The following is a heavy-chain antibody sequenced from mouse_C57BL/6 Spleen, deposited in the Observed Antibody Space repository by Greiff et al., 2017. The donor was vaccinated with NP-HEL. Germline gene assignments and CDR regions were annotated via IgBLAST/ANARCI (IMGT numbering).Heavy chain of an antibody. D-gene: IGHD1-1*01. Sequence: VKLMESGAELVTPGASVKISCKASGYAFSSYWLNWVKQRPGKGLAWIGQIYPGDGDTNYNGKFKGKATLTADKSSSTAYMQLSSLTSEDSAVYFCARWSGSSSAWFAYWGQGTLVTVSA. CDR3: ARWSGSSSAWFAY. CDR2: IYPGDGDT. V-gene: IGHV1-80*01. CDR1: GYAFSSYW. J-gene: IGHJ3*01.